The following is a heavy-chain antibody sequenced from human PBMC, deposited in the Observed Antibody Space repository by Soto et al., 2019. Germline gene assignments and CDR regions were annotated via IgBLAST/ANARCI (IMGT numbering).Heavy chain of an antibody. J-gene: IGHJ4*02. D-gene: IGHD4-17*01. CDR1: GFTFSSYG. CDR2: ISYDGSNK. V-gene: IGHV3-30*18. CDR3: ANGYVPTTVVTPGDY. Sequence: QVQLVESGGGVVQPGRSLRLSCAASGFTFSSYGMHWVRQAPGKGLEWVAVISYDGSNKYYADSVKGRFTISRDNSKNTLYLQMNSLRAEDTAVYYCANGYVPTTVVTPGDYWGQGTLVTVSS.